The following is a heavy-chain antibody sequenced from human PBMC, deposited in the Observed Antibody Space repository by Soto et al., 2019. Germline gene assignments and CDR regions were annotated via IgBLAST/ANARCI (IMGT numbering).Heavy chain of an antibody. D-gene: IGHD3-9*01. Sequence: QVQLVQSGAEVKKLGSSVRVSCKVSGGSFRNYGITWVRRAPGQGLEWMGGIMPIFGTANYAQKFQGRVTITSDELTSTASLELSGLRSDDTAVYFCARARDYDLLTAREYALDVWGQGTTVTVS. CDR2: IMPIFGTA. CDR3: ARARDYDLLTAREYALDV. CDR1: GGSFRNYG. J-gene: IGHJ6*02. V-gene: IGHV1-69*05.